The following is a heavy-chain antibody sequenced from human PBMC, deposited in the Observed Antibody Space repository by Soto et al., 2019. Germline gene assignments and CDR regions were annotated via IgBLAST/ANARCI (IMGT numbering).Heavy chain of an antibody. CDR3: ARDLIVDGPDNYAMDV. V-gene: IGHV1-2*02. CDR1: GYSLRGNY. Sequence: ASVKVSCKASGYSLRGNYIHWVRQTPGQGLEWMGWINPNSSGTVYAQKFQGRVTMTRDTSLTTVYMQLNRLTSGDSAVYYCARDLIVDGPDNYAMDVWGQGXTVTVSS. D-gene: IGHD3-22*01. CDR2: INPNSSGT. J-gene: IGHJ6*02.